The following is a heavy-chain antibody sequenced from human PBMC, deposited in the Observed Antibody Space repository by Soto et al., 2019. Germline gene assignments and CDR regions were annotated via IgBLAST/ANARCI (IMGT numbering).Heavy chain of an antibody. CDR1: GYSFTSHG. D-gene: IGHD3-10*01. J-gene: IGHJ6*03. CDR2: ISGTSGDT. CDR3: AGVVRGSTMGYYHYIDV. V-gene: IGHV1-18*01. Sequence: ASVKVSCKASGYSFTSHGISWVRQAPGQGLEWMGWISGTSGDTNYAQKLQGRVTVTTDTSTSTAYMELRSLRSEDTAVYYCAGVVRGSTMGYYHYIDVWGKGTTVSV.